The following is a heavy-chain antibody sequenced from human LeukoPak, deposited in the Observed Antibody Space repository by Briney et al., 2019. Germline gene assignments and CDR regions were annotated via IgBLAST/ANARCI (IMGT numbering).Heavy chain of an antibody. CDR2: IIPILGIA. CDR1: GGTFSSYA. CDR3: ARGGDGYNTLDY. V-gene: IGHV1-69*04. D-gene: IGHD5-24*01. Sequence: ASVKVSCKASGGTFSSYAISRVRQAPGQGVEWMGRIIPILGIANYAQKFQGRVTITADKSTSTAYMELSSLRSEDTAVYYCARGGDGYNTLDYWGQGTLVTVSS. J-gene: IGHJ4*02.